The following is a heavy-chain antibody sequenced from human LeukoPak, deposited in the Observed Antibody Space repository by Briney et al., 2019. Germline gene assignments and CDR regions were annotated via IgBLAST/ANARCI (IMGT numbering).Heavy chain of an antibody. CDR2: IIPIFGTV. D-gene: IGHD3-10*01. V-gene: IGHV1-69*05. J-gene: IGHJ5*02. Sequence: GASVKVSCKASGGTFSSCAISWVRQAPGQGLEWMGGIIPIFGTVNYAQKFQGRVTITTDESTSTAYMELSSLRSEDTAVYYCARVWEEGYYDSGSYVSWFDPWGQGTLVTVSS. CDR1: GGTFSSCA. CDR3: ARVWEEGYYDSGSYVSWFDP.